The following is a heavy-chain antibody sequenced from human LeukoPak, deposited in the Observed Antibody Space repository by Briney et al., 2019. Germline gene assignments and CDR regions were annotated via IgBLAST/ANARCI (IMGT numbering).Heavy chain of an antibody. V-gene: IGHV3-9*01. Sequence: GGSLRLSCAASGFTFSSYGMRWVRQAPGKGLEWVSGISWNSGSIGYADSVKGRFTISRDNAKNSLYLQMNSLRAEDTALYYCAKDMYSSSWYSFDYWGQGTLVTVSS. CDR3: AKDMYSSSWYSFDY. CDR1: GFTFSSYG. CDR2: ISWNSGSI. J-gene: IGHJ4*02. D-gene: IGHD6-13*01.